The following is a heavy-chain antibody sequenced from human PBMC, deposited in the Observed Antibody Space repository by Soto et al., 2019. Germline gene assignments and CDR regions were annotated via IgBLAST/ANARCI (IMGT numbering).Heavy chain of an antibody. CDR3: ARVIVGAEGTNWFDP. CDR2: FDPEDGET. D-gene: IGHD1-26*01. V-gene: IGHV1-24*01. J-gene: IGHJ5*02. CDR1: GYTLTQLS. Sequence: ASVKVSCKVSGYTLTQLSMHWVRQAPGKGLEWMGGFDPEDGETNYAQKLQGRVTMTKDTSTSTVYMELRSLRFDDTAVYYCARVIVGAEGTNWFDPWGQGTLVTVSS.